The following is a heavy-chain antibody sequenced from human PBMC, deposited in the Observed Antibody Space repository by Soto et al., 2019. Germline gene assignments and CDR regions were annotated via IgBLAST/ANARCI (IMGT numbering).Heavy chain of an antibody. V-gene: IGHV4-30-2*01. CDR1: GGSISSGGYS. J-gene: IGHJ6*02. D-gene: IGHD3-10*01. Sequence: QLQLQESGSGLVKPSQTLSLTCAVSGGSISSGGYSWSWIRQPPGKGLEWIGYIYHSGSTYYNPSLKSRVTISVDRSKNQFSLKLSSVTAADTAVYYCAGTDYGSGSTYYYYGMDVWGQGTTVTVSS. CDR2: IYHSGST. CDR3: AGTDYGSGSTYYYYGMDV.